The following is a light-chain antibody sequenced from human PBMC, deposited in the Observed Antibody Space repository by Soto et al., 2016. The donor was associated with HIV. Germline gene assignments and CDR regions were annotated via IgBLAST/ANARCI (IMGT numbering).Light chain of an antibody. CDR2: DDS. CDR3: QVWDTSGDHFVV. CDR1: NIGSKS. V-gene: IGLV3-21*03. Sequence: SYELTQPPSVSVAPGKTARISCGGNNIGSKSVHWYQQKPGQAPVLVVYDDSDRPSGIPERFSGSTSGNTATLTISRVEAGDEADFYCQVWDTSGDHFVVFGGGTKLTVL. J-gene: IGLJ2*01.